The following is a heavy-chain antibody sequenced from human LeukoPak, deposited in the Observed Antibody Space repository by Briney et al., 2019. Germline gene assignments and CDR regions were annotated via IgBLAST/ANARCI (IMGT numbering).Heavy chain of an antibody. Sequence: SETLSLTCTVSGGSISSSSYYWGRIRQPPGKGLEWIGSIYYSGSTYYNPSLKSRVTISVDTSKNQFSLKLSSVTAADTAVHYCASQPDLITMAQGWFDPWGQGTLVTVSS. CDR3: ASQPDLITMAQGWFDP. D-gene: IGHD3-10*01. J-gene: IGHJ5*02. CDR2: IYYSGST. CDR1: GGSISSSSYY. V-gene: IGHV4-39*01.